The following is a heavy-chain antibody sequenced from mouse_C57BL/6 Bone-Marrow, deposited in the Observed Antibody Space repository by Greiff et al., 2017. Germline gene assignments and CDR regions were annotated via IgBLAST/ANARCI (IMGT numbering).Heavy chain of an antibody. V-gene: IGHV1-82*01. J-gene: IGHJ2*01. CDR1: GYAFSSSW. Sequence: QVHVKQSGPDLVKPGASVKISCTASGYAFSSSWMNWVKQRPGKGLEWIGRIYPGDGATNYNGKFKGKATLTADKSSSTAYMQLSSLTSEESAVYFCARWRTVKSEFDYWGQGTTLTGSS. D-gene: IGHD1-1*01. CDR3: ARWRTVKSEFDY. CDR2: IYPGDGAT.